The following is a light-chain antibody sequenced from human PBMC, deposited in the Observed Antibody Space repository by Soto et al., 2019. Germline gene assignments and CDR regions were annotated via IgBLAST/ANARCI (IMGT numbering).Light chain of an antibody. Sequence: DVQMTQSPSSLSASVGDRVTITCQASQDISNFLTWYQQKPGKAPKLLIYDASNLETGVPSKFSGSGSGTDFTFTISSLQAEDIGTYYCQQYDNFPPTFGQGTRLEIK. CDR3: QQYDNFPPT. J-gene: IGKJ5*01. CDR2: DAS. V-gene: IGKV1-33*01. CDR1: QDISNF.